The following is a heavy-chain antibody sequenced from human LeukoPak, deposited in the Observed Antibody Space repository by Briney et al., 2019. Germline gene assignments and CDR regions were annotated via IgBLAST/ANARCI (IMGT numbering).Heavy chain of an antibody. J-gene: IGHJ1*01. V-gene: IGHV6-1*01. CDR2: SYYRSKWYN. Sequence: SQTLSLTCAISGDSVSSNRAAWNWIRQAPSRGLEWVGMSYYRSKWYNDYAVSVKSRITINPDTSKNQFSLQLNSVTPEDTAVYYCARAGRNYYGSGSYSQEYFQHWGQGTLVTVSS. CDR1: GDSVSSNRAA. D-gene: IGHD3-10*01. CDR3: ARAGRNYYGSGSYSQEYFQH.